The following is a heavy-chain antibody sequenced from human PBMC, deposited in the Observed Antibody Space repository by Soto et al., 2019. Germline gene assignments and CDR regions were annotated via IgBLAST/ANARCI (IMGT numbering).Heavy chain of an antibody. V-gene: IGHV3-33*01. Sequence: GGSLRLSCAASGFTFSSYGMHWVRQAPGKGLEWVAVIWYDGSNKYYADSVKGRFTISRDNSKNTLYLQMNSLRAEDTAVYYCARMGMVYALAYYFDYWGQGTLVTVSS. CDR2: IWYDGSNK. J-gene: IGHJ4*02. D-gene: IGHD2-8*01. CDR1: GFTFSSYG. CDR3: ARMGMVYALAYYFDY.